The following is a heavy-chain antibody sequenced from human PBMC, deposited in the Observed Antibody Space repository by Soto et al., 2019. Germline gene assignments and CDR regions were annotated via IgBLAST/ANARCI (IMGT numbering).Heavy chain of an antibody. V-gene: IGHV1-18*01. CDR2: ITGYTGNT. CDR1: GYTFTSYG. Sequence: QVQLVQSGAEVKKPGASVKVSCKASGYTFTSYGFSWVRQAPGQGLEWMGWITGYTGNTHYAQKFQGRVTMTTDTSTSRAYMELWTLISDDTAVYYCARSWVTGKGGMEVWGQGTTVTVSS. J-gene: IGHJ6*02. D-gene: IGHD3-16*01. CDR3: ARSWVTGKGGMEV.